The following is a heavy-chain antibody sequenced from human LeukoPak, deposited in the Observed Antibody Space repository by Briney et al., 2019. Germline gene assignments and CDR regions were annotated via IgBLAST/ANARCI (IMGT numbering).Heavy chain of an antibody. CDR3: ANLNAPYWGNFDY. CDR1: GFTFRNYY. J-gene: IGHJ4*02. V-gene: IGHV3-30-3*01. CDR2: ISLDGNNE. D-gene: IGHD3-16*01. Sequence: AGGSLRLSCAASGFTFRNYYMHWVRQAPGKGLEWVAVISLDGNNEYYADSVKGRFSLSRDNSMNTLYLQLNSLRTEDTAMYYCANLNAPYWGNFDYWGQGTLVTVSS.